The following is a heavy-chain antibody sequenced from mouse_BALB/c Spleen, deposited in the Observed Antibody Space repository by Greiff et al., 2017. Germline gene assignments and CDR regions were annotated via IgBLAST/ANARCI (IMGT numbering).Heavy chain of an antibody. CDR3: ASRHYYGSHYFDY. D-gene: IGHD1-2*01. CDR2: ISYDGSN. J-gene: IGHJ2*01. Sequence: VQLKESGPGLVKPSQSLSLTCSVTGYSITSGYYWNWIRQFPGNKLEWMGYISYDGSNNYNPSLKNRISITRDTSKNQFFLKLNSVTTEDTATYYCASRHYYGSHYFDYWGQGTTLTVSS. CDR1: GYSITSGYY. V-gene: IGHV3-6*02.